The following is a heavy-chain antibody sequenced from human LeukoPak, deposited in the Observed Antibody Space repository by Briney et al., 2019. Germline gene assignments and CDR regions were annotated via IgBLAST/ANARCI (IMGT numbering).Heavy chain of an antibody. CDR1: GFTFSSYA. J-gene: IGHJ3*02. CDR2: ISWNSGSI. Sequence: GGSLRLSCAASGFTFSSYAMSWVRQAPGKGLEWVSGISWNSGSIGYADSVKGRFTISRDNAKNSLYLQMNSLRAEDTALYYCAKDTAAADAFDIWGQGTMVTVSS. D-gene: IGHD6-13*01. CDR3: AKDTAAADAFDI. V-gene: IGHV3-9*01.